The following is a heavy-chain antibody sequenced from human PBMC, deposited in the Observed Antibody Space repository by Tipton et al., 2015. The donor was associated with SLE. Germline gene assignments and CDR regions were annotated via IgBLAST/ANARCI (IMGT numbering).Heavy chain of an antibody. J-gene: IGHJ5*02. CDR3: AKERQTLVATQYNWFDP. CDR2: ISSGGSYI. D-gene: IGHD2-21*02. Sequence: GSLRLSCATSGFSFSTYTMHWVRQAPGKGLEWVSSISSGGSYIYYPDSMKGRFTVSRDNANNSLYLQMNSLRDEDTAVYYCAKERQTLVATQYNWFDPWGQGTLVTVSS. V-gene: IGHV3-21*04. CDR1: GFSFSTYT.